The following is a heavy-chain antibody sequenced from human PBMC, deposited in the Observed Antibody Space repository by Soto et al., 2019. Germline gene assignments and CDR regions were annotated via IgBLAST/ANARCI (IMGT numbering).Heavy chain of an antibody. CDR1: DGSISGSSYY. V-gene: IGHV4-39*01. Sequence: SETLSLTCTSSDGSISGSSYYWGWIRQPPGKGLEWIGSIYYSGSTYYNPSLKSRVTISVDTSKNQFSLKLSSVTAADTAVYYCARRLYYDSSGFEGGGMDVWGQGTTVT. J-gene: IGHJ6*02. CDR3: ARRLYYDSSGFEGGGMDV. D-gene: IGHD3-22*01. CDR2: IYYSGST.